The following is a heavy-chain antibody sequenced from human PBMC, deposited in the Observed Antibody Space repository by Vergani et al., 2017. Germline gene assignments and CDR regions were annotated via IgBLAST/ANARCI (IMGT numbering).Heavy chain of an antibody. CDR3: AKALNPYYDFWSGYSNFDY. Sequence: EVQLLEPGGGLVQPGGSLRLSCAASGFTFSSYAMSWVRQAPGKGLEWVSAISGSGGSTYYADSVKGRFTISRDNSKNTLYLQMNSLRAEDTAVYYCAKALNPYYDFWSGYSNFDYWGQGTLVTVSS. CDR1: GFTFSSYA. J-gene: IGHJ4*02. V-gene: IGHV3-23*01. CDR2: ISGSGGST. D-gene: IGHD3-3*01.